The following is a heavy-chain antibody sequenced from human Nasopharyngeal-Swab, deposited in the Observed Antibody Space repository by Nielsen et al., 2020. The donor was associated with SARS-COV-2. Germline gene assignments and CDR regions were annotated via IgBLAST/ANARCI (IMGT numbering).Heavy chain of an antibody. J-gene: IGHJ2*01. D-gene: IGHD3-22*01. Sequence: ASVKVSCKASGYTFTSYGISWVRQAPGQGLEWMGWISAYNGNTNYAQKLQGRVTMTTDTSTSTAYMELRSLRSDDTAVYYCARFPAGGYYDSSGYYYWSFDLWGRGTLVTVSS. CDR3: ARFPAGGYYDSSGYYYWSFDL. V-gene: IGHV1-18*01. CDR2: ISAYNGNT. CDR1: GYTFTSYG.